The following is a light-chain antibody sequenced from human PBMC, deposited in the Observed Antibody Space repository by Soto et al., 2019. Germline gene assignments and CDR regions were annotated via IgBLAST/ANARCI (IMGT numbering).Light chain of an antibody. CDR1: SSDVGGSNY. Sequence: QSALTQPASVSGSPGQSITISCTGTSSDVGGSNYVSWYQQHPGKAPKLMIYDVTNRPSGVSNRFSGSKSGNTASLTISGLQAEDEADYCCGSYTSNDTLHGFGTGTQLPVL. CDR3: GSYTSNDTLHG. V-gene: IGLV2-14*01. J-gene: IGLJ1*01. CDR2: DVT.